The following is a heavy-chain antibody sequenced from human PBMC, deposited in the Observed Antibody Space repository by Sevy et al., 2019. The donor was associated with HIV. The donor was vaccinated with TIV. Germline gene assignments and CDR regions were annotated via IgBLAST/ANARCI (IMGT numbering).Heavy chain of an antibody. J-gene: IGHJ1*01. CDR2: INYSGST. D-gene: IGHD2-15*01. CDR1: GDSISSSNYY. V-gene: IGHV4-39*01. CDR3: ARLPDPTYCSGGSCSHIRH. Sequence: SETLSLTCSVSGDSISSSNYYWGWLRQPPGKGLEWIGGINYSGSTYYNPSLKSRVTISADTSLNQFSLKLNSVTAADTAVFYCARLPDPTYCSGGSCSHIRHWGQGTLVTVSS.